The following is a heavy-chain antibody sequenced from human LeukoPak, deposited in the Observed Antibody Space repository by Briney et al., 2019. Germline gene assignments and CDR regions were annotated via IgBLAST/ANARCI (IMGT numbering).Heavy chain of an antibody. CDR1: GFTFGSYA. CDR3: ARGILWFGELPPYYFDY. J-gene: IGHJ4*02. V-gene: IGHV3-23*01. CDR2: ISGSGGNT. D-gene: IGHD3-10*01. Sequence: GGSLRLSCAASGFTFGSYAMSWVRQAPGKGLEWVSAISGSGGNTYYADSVKGRFTISRDNAKNSLYLQMNSLRDEDTAVYYCARGILWFGELPPYYFDYWGQGTLVTVSS.